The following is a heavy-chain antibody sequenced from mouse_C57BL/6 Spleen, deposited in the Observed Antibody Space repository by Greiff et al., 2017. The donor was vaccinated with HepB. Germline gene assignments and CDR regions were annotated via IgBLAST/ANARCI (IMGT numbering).Heavy chain of an antibody. CDR1: GYTFTSYW. CDR3: AHSSGYPAWFAY. J-gene: IGHJ3*01. D-gene: IGHD3-2*02. CDR2: IYPSDSET. Sequence: VQLQQPGAELVRPGSSVKLSCKASGYTFTSYWMDWVKQRPGQGLEWIGNIYPSDSETHYNQKFKDKATLTVDKSSSTAYMQLISLTSEDSAVYYLAHSSGYPAWFAYCGQGTLVTVSA. V-gene: IGHV1-61*01.